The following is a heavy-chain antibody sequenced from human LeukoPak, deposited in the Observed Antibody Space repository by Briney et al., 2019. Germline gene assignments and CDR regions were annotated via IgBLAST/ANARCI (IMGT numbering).Heavy chain of an antibody. CDR3: ARQNPILQLALAFDI. Sequence: SETLSLTCNVSGYSISSGYYWGWIRQPPGKGLEWIGSIYQSVNTYYNPSLKSRVSVSVDTSKNQFSLRLTSVTAADTAVYYCARQNPILQLALAFDIWGQGTMVTVSS. V-gene: IGHV4-38-2*02. D-gene: IGHD2-15*01. J-gene: IGHJ3*02. CDR2: IYQSVNT. CDR1: GYSISSGYY.